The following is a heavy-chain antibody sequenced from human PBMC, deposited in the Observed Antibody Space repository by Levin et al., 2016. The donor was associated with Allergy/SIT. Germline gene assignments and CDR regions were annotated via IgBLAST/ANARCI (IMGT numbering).Heavy chain of an antibody. V-gene: IGHV3-74*01. CDR3: GRDRGPDHGDPNSYFYGMDV. D-gene: IGHD4-17*01. CDR1: GFTFGAYW. Sequence: GESLKISCAASGFTFGAYWMHWVRQAPGKGLLWVSRTNSDGSSTSYADSVKGRFTISRDNAKNTVYLQMKSLRAEDTAVYYCGRDRGPDHGDPNSYFYGMDVWGQGTTVTVSS. J-gene: IGHJ6*02. CDR2: TNSDGSST.